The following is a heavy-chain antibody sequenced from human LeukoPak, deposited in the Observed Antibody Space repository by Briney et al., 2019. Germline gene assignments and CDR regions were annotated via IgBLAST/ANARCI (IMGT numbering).Heavy chain of an antibody. J-gene: IGHJ4*02. CDR1: GYTFTSYG. CDR3: ARDENAWGSYHGY. CDR2: ISPYNGNT. V-gene: IGHV1-18*01. Sequence: RASVKVSCKASGYTFTSYGVSWVRQAPGQGLEWMGWISPYNGNTNFAQKLQGRVTMTTDRSTSTAYMDLRRLRSDDTAVYYCARDENAWGSYHGYWGQGTLVTVSS. D-gene: IGHD3-16*01.